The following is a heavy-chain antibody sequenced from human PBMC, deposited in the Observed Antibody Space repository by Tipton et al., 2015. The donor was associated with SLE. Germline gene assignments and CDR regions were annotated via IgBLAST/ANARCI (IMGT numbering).Heavy chain of an antibody. J-gene: IGHJ4*02. CDR3: ATFSAGLGHYFDY. CDR2: FDPEDGKT. D-gene: IGHD6-19*01. Sequence: QVQLVQSGPEVKKPGASVKVSCKVSGYTLSELSMHWVRQAPGKGLEWMGGFDPEDGKTIYTQKFQGRVTMTEDTSADTAYMELSFLRSDDTAMYYCATFSAGLGHYFDYWGQGTLVTVSS. CDR1: GYTLSELS. V-gene: IGHV1-24*01.